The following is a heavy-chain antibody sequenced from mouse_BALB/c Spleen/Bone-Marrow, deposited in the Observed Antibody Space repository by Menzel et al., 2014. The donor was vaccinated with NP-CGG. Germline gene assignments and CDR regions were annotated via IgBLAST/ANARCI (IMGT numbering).Heavy chain of an antibody. Sequence: VQLQQPGPELVKPGTSMKISCKASGYSFTGYTMNWVKQGHGKNLEWIGLINPYSGGTTYNQKLKVKATLTVDKSSSTAYMQLSSLTYEDSAVYYCARYYYGSNYCAMDYWGQGTSVTVSS. CDR1: GYSFTGYT. CDR2: INPYSGGT. J-gene: IGHJ4*01. V-gene: IGHV1S135*01. D-gene: IGHD1-1*01. CDR3: ARYYYGSNYCAMDY.